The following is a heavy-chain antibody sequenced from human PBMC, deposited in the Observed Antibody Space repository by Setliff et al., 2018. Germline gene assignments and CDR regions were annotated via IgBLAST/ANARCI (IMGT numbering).Heavy chain of an antibody. CDR1: GFTFSSLW. D-gene: IGHD3-3*01. CDR3: ARDVFDFRTGQAGP. CDR2: INQDGSET. V-gene: IGHV3-7*01. J-gene: IGHJ5*02. Sequence: PGGSLRLSCAASGFTFSSLWMAWVRQAPGRGLEWVANINQDGSETYYVDSVKGRFTISRDNAKNSLYLQMNSLRVEDTAVYYCARDVFDFRTGQAGPWGQGTLVTVSS.